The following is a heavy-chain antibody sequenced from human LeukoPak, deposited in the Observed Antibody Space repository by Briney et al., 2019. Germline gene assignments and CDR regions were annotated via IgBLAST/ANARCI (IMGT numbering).Heavy chain of an antibody. D-gene: IGHD6-19*01. J-gene: IGHJ4*02. Sequence: GGSLRLSCTASGFSFSNHYMRWIRQAPGKGLEWVANINEDGSNKWHLGSVKGRFTVSRDNARNSLYLQMNSLRVEDTAVYYCTRVIVAVPGYFDYFDFWGQGALVTVSS. CDR2: INEDGSNK. CDR1: GFSFSNHY. CDR3: TRVIVAVPGYFDYFDF. V-gene: IGHV3-7*01.